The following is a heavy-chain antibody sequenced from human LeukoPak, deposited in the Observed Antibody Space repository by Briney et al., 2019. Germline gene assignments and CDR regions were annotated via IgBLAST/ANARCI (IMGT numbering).Heavy chain of an antibody. D-gene: IGHD2-2*01. J-gene: IGHJ6*03. CDR1: TFTYS. CDR3: ATLYCSSTSCHPYYMDV. CDR2: ISRSSSTI. V-gene: IGHV3-48*04. Sequence: PGGSLRLSCAASTFTYSMNWVRQAPGKGLEWVPYISRSSSTIYYADSVKGRFTISRDNAKNSLYLQMSSLRAEDTAVYYCATLYCSSTSCHPYYMDVWGKGTTVTVSS.